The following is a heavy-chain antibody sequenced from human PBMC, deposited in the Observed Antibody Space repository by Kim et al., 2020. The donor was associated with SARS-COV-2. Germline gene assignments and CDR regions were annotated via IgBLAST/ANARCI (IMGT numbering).Heavy chain of an antibody. CDR3: AKNVQLERPNGYYGMDV. CDR1: GFTFSSYA. J-gene: IGHJ6*02. Sequence: GGSLRLSCAASGFTFSSYAMSWVRQAPGKGLEWVSAISGSGGSTYYADSVKGRFTISRDTSKNTLYLQMNSLRAEDPAVYYCAKNVQLERPNGYYGMDVWGQGTTVTVSS. D-gene: IGHD1-1*01. CDR2: ISGSGGST. V-gene: IGHV3-23*01.